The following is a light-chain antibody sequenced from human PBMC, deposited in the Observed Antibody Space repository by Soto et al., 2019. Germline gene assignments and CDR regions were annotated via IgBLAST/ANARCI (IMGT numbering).Light chain of an antibody. CDR3: QQYGSSPHT. CDR1: QSMSSSY. Sequence: EIVLTQSPGTLSLSPGERAALSCMASQSMSSSYLAWYQHKPGQAPRLLIYGASSRATGIPDRFSGIGSGTDFTLTISRLEPEDFAVYYCQQYGSSPHTVGQGTKLEMK. V-gene: IGKV3-20*01. J-gene: IGKJ2*01. CDR2: GAS.